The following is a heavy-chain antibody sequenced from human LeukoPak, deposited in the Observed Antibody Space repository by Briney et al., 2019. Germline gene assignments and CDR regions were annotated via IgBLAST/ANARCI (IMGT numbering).Heavy chain of an antibody. V-gene: IGHV3-30*18. CDR2: ISYDGSNK. J-gene: IGHJ5*02. D-gene: IGHD3-10*01. CDR3: AKDLTMVRGVLNWFDP. Sequence: GSLRLSCAASGFTFSSYGMHWVRQAPGKGLEWVAVISYDGSNKYYADSVKGRFTISRDNSKNTLYLQMNSLRAEDTAVYYCAKDLTMVRGVLNWFDPWGQGTLVTVSS. CDR1: GFTFSSYG.